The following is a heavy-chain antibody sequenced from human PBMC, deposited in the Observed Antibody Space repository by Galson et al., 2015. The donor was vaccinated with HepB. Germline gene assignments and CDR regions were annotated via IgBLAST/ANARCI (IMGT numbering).Heavy chain of an antibody. D-gene: IGHD4-17*01. CDR2: ISWNSGNR. V-gene: IGHV3-9*01. Sequence: SLSLSCAASGFTFEDYAMHWVRQAPGKGLEWVSGISWNSGNRAYADSVKGRFTISRDNAKKSLYLQMNSLRVEATAFYYCAKAWYGDYYFDYWGQGTLVTVSS. J-gene: IGHJ4*02. CDR1: GFTFEDYA. CDR3: AKAWYGDYYFDY.